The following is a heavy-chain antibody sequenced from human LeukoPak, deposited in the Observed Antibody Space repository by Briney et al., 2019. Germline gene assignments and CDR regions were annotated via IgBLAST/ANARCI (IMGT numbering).Heavy chain of an antibody. D-gene: IGHD3-3*01. V-gene: IGHV3-15*01. J-gene: IGHJ4*02. CDR3: LYFWSGSSLVDY. CDR2: IKSKTEGGTA. Sequence: PGGSLRLSCAASGFTFSNAWMSGVRQAPGKGREWVGRIKSKTEGGTADYAAPVKGRFTISRDDSKNTLYLEMYSLKTEDTAMYYCLYFWSGSSLVDYWGQGTLVTVSS. CDR1: GFTFSNAW.